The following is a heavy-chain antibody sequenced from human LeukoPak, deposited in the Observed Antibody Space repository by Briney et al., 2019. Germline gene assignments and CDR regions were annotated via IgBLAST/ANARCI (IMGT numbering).Heavy chain of an antibody. CDR3: ARAAYYSSGWPLDY. Sequence: SQTLSLTCAISGDSDSSNSAAWNWIRQSPSRGLEWLGRTYYRSKWYNDYAVSVKSRITINPDTSKNQFSLQLNSVTPEDTAVYSCARAAYYSSGWPLDYWGQGTLVTVSS. D-gene: IGHD6-19*01. V-gene: IGHV6-1*01. CDR2: TYYRSKWYN. CDR1: GDSDSSNSAA. J-gene: IGHJ4*02.